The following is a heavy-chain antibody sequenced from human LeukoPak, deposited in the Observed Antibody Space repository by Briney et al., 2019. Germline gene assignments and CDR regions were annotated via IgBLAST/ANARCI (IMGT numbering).Heavy chain of an antibody. V-gene: IGHV1-2*02. D-gene: IGHD6-6*01. Sequence: ASVKVSCKTSGYTFTGYYMHWVRQAPGQGLEWMGWINPNSGGTNYAQKFQGRVTMTRDTSISTAYMELSRLRSDDTAVYYCARDSTRGKRGSSSFFDYWGQGTLVTVSS. CDR1: GYTFTGYY. CDR2: INPNSGGT. J-gene: IGHJ4*02. CDR3: ARDSTRGKRGSSSFFDY.